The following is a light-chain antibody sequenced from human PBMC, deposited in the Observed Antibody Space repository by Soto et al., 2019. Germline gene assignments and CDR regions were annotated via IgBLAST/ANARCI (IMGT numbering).Light chain of an antibody. CDR3: QQYSDWPPT. CDR2: GAS. Sequence: EVVMTQSPATLSVSPGGRATLSCRASESLSSNLAWYQQKPGQAPRLLIYGASTRGTGIPARFSGSGSGTESTLTIRSMQSEDFAVYYCQQYSDWPPTFGRGTKVDIK. V-gene: IGKV3-15*01. J-gene: IGKJ1*01. CDR1: ESLSSN.